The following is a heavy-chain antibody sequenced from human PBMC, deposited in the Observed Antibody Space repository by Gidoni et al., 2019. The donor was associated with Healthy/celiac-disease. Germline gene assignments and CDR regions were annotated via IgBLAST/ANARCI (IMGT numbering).Heavy chain of an antibody. J-gene: IGHJ4*02. CDR3: ASGLGGSYVFDY. V-gene: IGHV3-11*01. D-gene: IGHD1-26*01. Sequence: RDNAKNSLYLQMNSLRAEDTAVYYCASGLGGSYVFDYWGQGTLVTVSS.